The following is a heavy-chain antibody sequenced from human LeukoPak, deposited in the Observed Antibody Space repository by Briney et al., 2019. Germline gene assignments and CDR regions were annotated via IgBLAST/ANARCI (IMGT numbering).Heavy chain of an antibody. CDR1: GFTFSRYW. CDR2: ISGSGGST. CDR3: AKDKGSGWYHFRY. J-gene: IGHJ4*02. Sequence: GGSLRLSCAASGFTFSRYWMHWVRQAPGKGLEWVSAISGSGGSTYYADSVKGRSTISRDNSKNTLYLQMNSLRAEDTAVYYCAKDKGSGWYHFRYWGQGTLVTVSS. D-gene: IGHD6-19*01. V-gene: IGHV3-23*01.